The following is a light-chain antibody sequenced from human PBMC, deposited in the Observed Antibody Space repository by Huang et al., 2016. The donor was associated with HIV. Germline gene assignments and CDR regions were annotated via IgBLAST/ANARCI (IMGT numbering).Light chain of an antibody. J-gene: IGKJ2*01. Sequence: DIQMTQSPSSLSASVGDRVTITCQASKDISNYLNWYQQKPGKAPKLLIYDASNLETGVPSRFSGSGSGTDFTVTISSLQPEDIATYYCQQYDNLPYTFGQGTKLEIK. V-gene: IGKV1-33*01. CDR2: DAS. CDR1: KDISNY. CDR3: QQYDNLPYT.